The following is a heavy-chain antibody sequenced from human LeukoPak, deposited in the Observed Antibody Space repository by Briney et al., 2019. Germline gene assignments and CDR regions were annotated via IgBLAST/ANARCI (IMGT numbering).Heavy chain of an antibody. V-gene: IGHV4-4*07. CDR3: AQNYVWGSYPHY. D-gene: IGHD3-16*02. Sequence: SETLSLTCTVSGGSISSYYWSWIRQPAGKGLEWIGRIYTSGSTNYNPSLKSRVTMSVDTSKNQFSLKLSSVTAADTAVYYCAQNYVWGSYPHYWGQGTLVTVSS. CDR2: IYTSGST. J-gene: IGHJ4*02. CDR1: GGSISSYY.